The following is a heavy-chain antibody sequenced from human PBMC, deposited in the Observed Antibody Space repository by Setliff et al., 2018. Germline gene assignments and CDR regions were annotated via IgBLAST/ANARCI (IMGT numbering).Heavy chain of an antibody. CDR2: IYHSGST. CDR3: ARRNGEKLDP. CDR1: GGSISSGNYY. Sequence: KASETLSLTCTVSGGSISSGNYYWGWIRQPPGKGLEWIGSIYHSGSTYYNPSLKSRVTISVDTSKNQFSLKLSSVTAADTAVYYCARRNGEKLDPWGQGTLVTVSS. J-gene: IGHJ5*02. V-gene: IGHV4-39*07.